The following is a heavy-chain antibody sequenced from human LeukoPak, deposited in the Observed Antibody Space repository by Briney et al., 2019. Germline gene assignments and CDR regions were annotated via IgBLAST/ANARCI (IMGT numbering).Heavy chain of an antibody. J-gene: IGHJ5*02. V-gene: IGHV4-38-2*01. CDR3: ARHADYGDYVGP. D-gene: IGHD4-17*01. CDR1: GYSISSGYY. CDR2: IYHSGST. Sequence: PSETLSLTCAVSGYSISSGYYWGWIRPPPGKGGEWIGSIYHSGSTYYNKSLKRRVTISGETSKNQFSLKLSSVTAADTAVYYCARHADYGDYVGPWGQGTLVTVSS.